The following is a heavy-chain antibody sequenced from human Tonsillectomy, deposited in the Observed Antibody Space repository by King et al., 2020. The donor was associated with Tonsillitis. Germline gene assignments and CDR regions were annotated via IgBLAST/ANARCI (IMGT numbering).Heavy chain of an antibody. CDR3: AKEAPPGMATIKEGALDI. J-gene: IGHJ3*02. D-gene: IGHD5-24*01. CDR2: VRNDGNYR. CDR1: GFTFSNYG. Sequence: VQLVESGGGVVQPGGSLRLSCTAFGFTFSNYGMHWVRQAPGKGLEWVAFVRNDGNYRYYANSVKGRFTISRDNSKNTMYLQMNSLRAEDTAVYYCAKEAPPGMATIKEGALDIWGQGTMVTVFS. V-gene: IGHV3-30*02.